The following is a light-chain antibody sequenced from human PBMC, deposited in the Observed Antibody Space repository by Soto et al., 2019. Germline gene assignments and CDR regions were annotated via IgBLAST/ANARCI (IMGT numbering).Light chain of an antibody. V-gene: IGLV1-47*01. Sequence: QLVLTQPPSASGTPGQRVTISCSGGSSSIGSNSVYWYQQLPGTAPKLLIYRNNQRPSGVPDRFSGSKSGTSASLAISGLRSEDEADYYCASWDDSLSGWVFGGGTKLTVL. CDR1: SSSIGSNS. CDR2: RNN. CDR3: ASWDDSLSGWV. J-gene: IGLJ3*02.